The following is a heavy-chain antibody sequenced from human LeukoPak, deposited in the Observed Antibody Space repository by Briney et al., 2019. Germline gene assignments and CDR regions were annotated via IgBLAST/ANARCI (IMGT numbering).Heavy chain of an antibody. CDR2: ISAYNGNT. V-gene: IGHV1-18*01. Sequence: ASVKVSCKASGYTFTNYGISWVRQAPGQGLEWMGWISAYNGNTNYAQNLQGRVTMTTDTSTSTAYMEVRSLRSDDTAVYYCARAALDSKFASEIWGQGTMVTVSS. J-gene: IGHJ3*02. CDR1: GYTFTNYG. CDR3: ARAALDSKFASEI.